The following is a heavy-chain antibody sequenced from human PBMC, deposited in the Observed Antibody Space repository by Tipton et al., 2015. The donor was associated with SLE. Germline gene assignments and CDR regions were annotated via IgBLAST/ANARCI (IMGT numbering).Heavy chain of an antibody. D-gene: IGHD6-19*01. J-gene: IGHJ4*02. CDR2: IIPNSGGT. CDR3: ARDDIAVAGVY. CDR1: GGTDTFSGSS. Sequence: QSGAEVKKPGSSVKVSCKASGGTDTFSGSSISWARQAPGQGLEWMGGIIPNSGGTDYAQKFQGRVSMTRDTSLSTAYMDLTRLTSDDTAVYYCARDDIAVAGVYWGQGTLVTVSS. V-gene: IGHV1-2*02.